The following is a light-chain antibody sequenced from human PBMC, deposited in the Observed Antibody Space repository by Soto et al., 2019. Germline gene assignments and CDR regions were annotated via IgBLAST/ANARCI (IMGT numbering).Light chain of an antibody. CDR3: QQYNTYFGYT. J-gene: IGKJ2*01. V-gene: IGKV1-5*03. CDR2: KAS. CDR1: QSFGGW. Sequence: DIQMTQSPSTLSASVGDRVTITCRASQSFGGWLAWYQQKPGKAPKLLIYKASSLESGVPSRFSCSASGTEFSLSISSLQPDDFAPYYCQQYNTYFGYTFGQGTKLEIK.